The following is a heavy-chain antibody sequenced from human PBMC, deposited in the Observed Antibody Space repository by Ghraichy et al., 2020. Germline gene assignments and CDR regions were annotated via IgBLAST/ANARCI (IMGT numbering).Heavy chain of an antibody. V-gene: IGHV4-34*01. CDR3: ARGLVDSSGYYHYPYWYFDL. Sequence: SETLSLTCAVYGGSFSGYYWSWIRQPPGKGLEWIGEINHSGSTNYNPSLKSRVTISVDTSKNQFSLKLSSVTAADTAVYYCARGLVDSSGYYHYPYWYFDLWGRGTLVTVSS. CDR2: INHSGST. D-gene: IGHD3-22*01. CDR1: GGSFSGYY. J-gene: IGHJ2*01.